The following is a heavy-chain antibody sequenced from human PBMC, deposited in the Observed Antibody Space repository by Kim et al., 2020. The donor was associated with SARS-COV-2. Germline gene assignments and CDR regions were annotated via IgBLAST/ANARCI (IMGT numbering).Heavy chain of an antibody. CDR1: GFSFYDYA. CDR3: TSGGPSSCSLGDF. CDR2: IAYTVNT. Sequence: GGSLRLSCAVSGFSFYDYAMNWVRQTPGKRLEWVATIAYTVNTHYADSVKGRFTISSDTSKNTLFLQKDSLRADDTAEKYCTSGGPSSCSLGDFWG. V-gene: IGHV3-23*01. D-gene: IGHD6-6*01. J-gene: IGHJ6*01.